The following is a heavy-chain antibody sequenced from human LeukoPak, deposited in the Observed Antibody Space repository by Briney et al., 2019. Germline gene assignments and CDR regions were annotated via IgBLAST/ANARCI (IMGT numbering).Heavy chain of an antibody. CDR2: IYSGGST. CDR1: GFTFSSYA. CDR3: ARGGYSYGYGD. J-gene: IGHJ4*02. V-gene: IGHV3-53*01. Sequence: GGSLRLSCAASGFTFSSYAMSWVRQAPGKGLEWVSVIYSGGSTYYADSVKGRFTISRDNSKNTLYPQMNSLRAEDTAVYYCARGGYSYGYGDWGQGTLVTVSS. D-gene: IGHD5-18*01.